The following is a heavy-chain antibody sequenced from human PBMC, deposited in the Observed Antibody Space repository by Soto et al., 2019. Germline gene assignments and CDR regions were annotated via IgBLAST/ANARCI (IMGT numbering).Heavy chain of an antibody. CDR1: GYTFTTYG. CDR2: ISAYNGNT. Sequence: QVQLVQSGGEVKKPGASVMVSCKASGYTFTTYGITCVRQGTGQGLVWMGWISAYNGNTNYAQKVQGRVTMTTNTSTSTAYMELRSLRSDDTAVYYCARAVDYYDSSGYYTHEYFQHWGQGTLVTVSS. D-gene: IGHD3-22*01. CDR3: ARAVDYYDSSGYYTHEYFQH. V-gene: IGHV1-18*01. J-gene: IGHJ1*01.